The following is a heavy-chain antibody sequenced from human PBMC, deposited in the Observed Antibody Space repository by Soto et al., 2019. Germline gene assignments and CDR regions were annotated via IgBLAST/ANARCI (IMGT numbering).Heavy chain of an antibody. Sequence: LSLTCTVSGGSISSYYWSWIRQPPGKGLEWIGYIYYSGSTNYNPSLKSRATISLDTSKSQFSLKLSSVTAADTAAYYCARQGPASILNTWFDPWGQGTLVTVSS. CDR3: ARQGPASILNTWFDP. CDR2: IYYSGST. D-gene: IGHD2-2*01. V-gene: IGHV4-59*01. J-gene: IGHJ5*02. CDR1: GGSISSYY.